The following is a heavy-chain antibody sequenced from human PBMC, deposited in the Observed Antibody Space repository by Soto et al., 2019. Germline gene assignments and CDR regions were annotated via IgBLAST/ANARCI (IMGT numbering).Heavy chain of an antibody. D-gene: IGHD3-10*02. V-gene: IGHV1-8*01. Sequence: QVQLVQSGAEVKKPGASVKVSCKTSGYAFTSADIHWVRQASGQGLAWMGWMNPNSGNTGYARQFHGRVSMTRTTSTRAAYLDLSSLTTDDTSIYYCATVSLDVRRLELYYWGQGTLVTVSS. CDR1: GYAFTSAD. J-gene: IGHJ4*02. CDR2: MNPNSGNT. CDR3: ATVSLDVRRLELYY.